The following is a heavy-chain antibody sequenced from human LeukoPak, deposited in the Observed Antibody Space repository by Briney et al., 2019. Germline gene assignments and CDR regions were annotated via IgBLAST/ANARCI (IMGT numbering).Heavy chain of an antibody. V-gene: IGHV4-61*02. J-gene: IGHJ5*02. Sequence: SETLSLTCTVSGGFISSGSYYWSWIRQPPGKGLEWIGRIYTSGSTNYNPSLKSRVTISVDTSKNQFSLKLSSVTAADTAVYYCARDYRSRRSGYFPWGQGTLVTVSS. CDR3: ARDYRSRRSGYFP. CDR2: IYTSGST. CDR1: GGFISSGSYY. D-gene: IGHD3-22*01.